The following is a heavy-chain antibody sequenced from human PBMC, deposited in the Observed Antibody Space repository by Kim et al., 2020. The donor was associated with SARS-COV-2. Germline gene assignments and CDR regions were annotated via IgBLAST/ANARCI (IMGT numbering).Heavy chain of an antibody. CDR1: GDSVSSNSAA. V-gene: IGHV6-1*01. CDR3: ARDFGRYCSSTSCSTLYS. CDR2: TYYRSKWYN. J-gene: IGHJ4*02. D-gene: IGHD2-2*01. Sequence: SQTLSLTCAISGDSVSSNSAAWNWIRQSPSRGLEWLGRTYYRSKWYNDYAVSVKSRITINPDTSKNQFSLQLNSVTPEDTAVYYCARDFGRYCSSTSCSTLYSWGQGTLVTVSS.